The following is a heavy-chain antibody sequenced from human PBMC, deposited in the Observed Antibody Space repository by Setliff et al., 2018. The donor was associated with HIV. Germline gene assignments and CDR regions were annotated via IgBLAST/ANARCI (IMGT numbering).Heavy chain of an antibody. CDR3: AREFSWSAFYFDS. D-gene: IGHD2-8*02. J-gene: IGHJ4*02. CDR1: GYTFTTSA. CDR2: SHTYNGNV. V-gene: IGHV1-18*01. Sequence: GASVKVSCKASGYTFTTSAISWVRQAPGQGLQWMGWSHTYNGNVNYARNFRGRVTMTTDASTSTAFMELYNLRSDDTAVYYCAREFSWSAFYFDSWGQGTLVTVSS.